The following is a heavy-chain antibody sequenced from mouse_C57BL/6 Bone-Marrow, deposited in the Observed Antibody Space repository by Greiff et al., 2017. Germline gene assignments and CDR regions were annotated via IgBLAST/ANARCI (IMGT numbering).Heavy chain of an antibody. J-gene: IGHJ4*01. CDR2: IWRGGST. V-gene: IGHV2-5*01. CDR1: GFSLTSYG. Sequence: QVQLQQSGPGLVQPSQSLSITCTVSGFSLTSYGVHWVRQSPGKGLEWLGVIWRGGSTDYNAAFMSRLSITEDNSKNQVFFKMNSLQADDTAIYYCAKRGDAYAMDYWGQGTSVTVSS. CDR3: AKRGDAYAMDY. D-gene: IGHD3-3*01.